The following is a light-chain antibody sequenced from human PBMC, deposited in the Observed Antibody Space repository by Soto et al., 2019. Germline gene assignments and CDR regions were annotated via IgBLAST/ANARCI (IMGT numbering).Light chain of an antibody. J-gene: IGKJ2*01. Sequence: DIQMTQSPSSLSASVGDRFTITCRASQSISTHLNWYQQKPGKAPKLLIYAASSLQSGVPSRFSGSGSGTDFTLTISSLQPEDFATYYCQQSYSTPRTFGQGTKVDIK. CDR2: AAS. CDR1: QSISTH. V-gene: IGKV1-39*01. CDR3: QQSYSTPRT.